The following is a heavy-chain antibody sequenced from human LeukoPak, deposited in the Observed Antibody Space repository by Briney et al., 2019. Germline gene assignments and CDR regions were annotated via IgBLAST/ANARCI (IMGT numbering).Heavy chain of an antibody. Sequence: SETLSLTCAVSGGSISSNNWWGWVRQPPGKGLEWIGEIYHSGSPNYNPSLKSRVTISVDKSRNHFSLNLSSVTAADTAVYYCARVVVVAATPPDYWGQGTLVTVSS. CDR2: IYHSGSP. J-gene: IGHJ4*02. V-gene: IGHV4-4*02. CDR3: ARVVVVAATPPDY. CDR1: GGSISSNNW. D-gene: IGHD2-15*01.